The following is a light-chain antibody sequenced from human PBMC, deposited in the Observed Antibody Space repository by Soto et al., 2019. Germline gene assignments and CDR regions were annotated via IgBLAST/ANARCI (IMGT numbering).Light chain of an antibody. CDR1: QTINTY. Sequence: DIQMTQSPSSLSASVGDRVTITCRASQTINTYLNWYQQELGKAPKLLIYAAFTLQSGVPSRCSGSGSGTDFTLTISSLQPEDFATYYCQQSYSIPRTVGQGTKLQI. J-gene: IGKJ2*01. CDR3: QQSYSIPRT. CDR2: AAF. V-gene: IGKV1-39*01.